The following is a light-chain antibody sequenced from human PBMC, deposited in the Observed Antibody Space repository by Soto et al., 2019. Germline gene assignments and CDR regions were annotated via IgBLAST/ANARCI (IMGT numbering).Light chain of an antibody. CDR3: CSFAGSHTWI. Sequence: QSALTQPRSVSGSPGQTVTISCTGTSRDVGFYDYVSWYQQYPGRAPRLMIYDVSKRPSGVPDRFSGSKSGKTASLTISGLRSVDEAEYYCCSFAGSHTWIFGGGTKVTVL. V-gene: IGLV2-11*01. CDR2: DVS. CDR1: SRDVGFYDY. J-gene: IGLJ2*01.